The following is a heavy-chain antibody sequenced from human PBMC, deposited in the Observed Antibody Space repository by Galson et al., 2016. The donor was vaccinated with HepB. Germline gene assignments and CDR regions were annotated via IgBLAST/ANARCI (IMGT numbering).Heavy chain of an antibody. Sequence: SLRLSCAASGFTFDDYAMHWVRQAPGKGLEWVSTISWNSGIITYADSIKGRFTISRDNAKNSLYLKMNSLRAEDTALYFCARDVGGYDTSGYYYVGYFDYWGQGTLVTVSS. J-gene: IGHJ4*02. CDR3: ARDVGGYDTSGYYYVGYFDY. CDR1: GFTFDDYA. CDR2: ISWNSGII. V-gene: IGHV3-9*01. D-gene: IGHD3-22*01.